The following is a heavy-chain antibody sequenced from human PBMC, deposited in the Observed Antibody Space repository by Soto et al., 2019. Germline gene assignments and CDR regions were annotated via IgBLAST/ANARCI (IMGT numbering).Heavy chain of an antibody. CDR3: ASQNLDVPAYFDY. CDR2: IYHSGSI. CDR1: GGSISSGGYS. J-gene: IGHJ4*02. V-gene: IGHV4-30-2*01. D-gene: IGHD1-1*01. Sequence: SETLSLTCAVSGGSISSGGYSWGCIRQPPGKGLEWIGYIYHSGSIYYNPSLKSHVTISVDRSKNQFSLKLGSVTAPDTDVYHCASQNLDVPAYFDYWGQGTLVTVSS.